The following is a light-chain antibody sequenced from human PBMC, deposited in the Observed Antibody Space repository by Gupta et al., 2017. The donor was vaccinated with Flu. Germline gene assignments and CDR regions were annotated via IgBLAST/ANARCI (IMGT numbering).Light chain of an antibody. CDR2: AAS. CDR3: QQYHSSPPT. CDR1: QGISNH. J-gene: IGKJ1*01. V-gene: IGKV1-16*01. Sequence: DIQLTQSPPSLSASVGDRVTITCRASQGISNHLAWFQQKPGKAPKSQIYAASSLQSGVPSRFSGSGSGTDFTLIISSLQPEDSATYYCQQYHSSPPTFGEGTKVEIK.